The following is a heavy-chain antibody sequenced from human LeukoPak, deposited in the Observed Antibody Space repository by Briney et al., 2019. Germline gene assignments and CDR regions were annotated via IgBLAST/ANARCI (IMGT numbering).Heavy chain of an antibody. D-gene: IGHD3-22*01. CDR1: GGSISSGDYY. CDR3: ARVGTYYYDSSGQIGGDFDY. J-gene: IGHJ4*02. V-gene: IGHV4-30-4*01. CDR2: IYYSGST. Sequence: SQTLSLTCTVSGGSISSGDYYWSWIRQPPGKGLEWIGYIYYSGSTYYNPSLKSRVTISVDTSKNQFSLKLSSVTAADTAVYYCARVGTYYYDSSGQIGGDFDYWGQGTLVTVSS.